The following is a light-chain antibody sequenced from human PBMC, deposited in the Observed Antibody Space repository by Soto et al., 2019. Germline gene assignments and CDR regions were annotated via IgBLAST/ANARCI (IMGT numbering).Light chain of an antibody. CDR2: DVN. Sequence: QSVLSHPASVSGSPEQSITISCAGTSSEVGAYNYVSWNQHHPGKAPTLMIYDVNNRPSGASTRFSGSKSGNTASLTISGLQAEDEADYYCSSWTSGATYVFASGTKVTVL. CDR1: SSEVGAYNY. V-gene: IGLV2-14*03. CDR3: SSWTSGATYV. J-gene: IGLJ1*01.